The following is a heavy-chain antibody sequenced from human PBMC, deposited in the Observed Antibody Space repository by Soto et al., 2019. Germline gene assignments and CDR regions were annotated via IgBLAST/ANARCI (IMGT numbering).Heavy chain of an antibody. Sequence: QVQLLQSGAEVKKPGSSVKVSCKASGGTFSSYAISWVRQAPGQGLEWMGGIIPIFGTANYAQKFQGRVTITADESTSTAYMELSSLRSEDTAVYYCAGGGNDYVWGSRHYYYGMDVWGQGTTVTVSS. V-gene: IGHV1-69*01. D-gene: IGHD3-16*01. J-gene: IGHJ6*02. CDR2: IIPIFGTA. CDR3: AGGGNDYVWGSRHYYYGMDV. CDR1: GGTFSSYA.